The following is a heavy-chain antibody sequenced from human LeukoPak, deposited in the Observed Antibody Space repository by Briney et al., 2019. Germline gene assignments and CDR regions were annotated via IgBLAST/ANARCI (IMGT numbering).Heavy chain of an antibody. CDR2: IIPILGIA. CDR1: GYTFTSYV. D-gene: IGHD3-22*01. CDR3: ARVESSDSSGYYYSPD. Sequence: AASVKVSCKASGYTFTSYVISWVRQAPGQGLEWMGRIIPILGIANYAQKFQGRVTITADKSTSTAYMELSSLRSEDTAVYYCARVESSDSSGYYYSPDWGQGTLVTVSS. J-gene: IGHJ4*02. V-gene: IGHV1-69*04.